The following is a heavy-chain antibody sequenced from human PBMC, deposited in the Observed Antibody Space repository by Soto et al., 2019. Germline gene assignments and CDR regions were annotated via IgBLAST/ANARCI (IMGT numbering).Heavy chain of an antibody. CDR1: GYTFISHA. V-gene: IGHV1-18*01. D-gene: IGHD2-15*01. CDR3: ARSKRYCRGGSCYWNWFDP. Sequence: QVQLVQSGGEVKKPGASVKVSCKASGYTFISHAITWLRQAPGQGLEWMGWISGYNGDTNYAQDLQGRVTMTTDTSTSTAYMEMRSLRSDDTAVYYCARSKRYCRGGSCYWNWFDPWGQGTLVTVSS. J-gene: IGHJ5*02. CDR2: ISGYNGDT.